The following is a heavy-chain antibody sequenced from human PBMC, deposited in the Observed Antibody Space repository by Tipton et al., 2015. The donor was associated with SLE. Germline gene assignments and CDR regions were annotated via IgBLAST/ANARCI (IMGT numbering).Heavy chain of an antibody. D-gene: IGHD6-19*01. J-gene: IGHJ4*02. CDR1: GASITDYY. CDR3: ARDSPTVAGTFDS. V-gene: IGHV4-59*08. CDR2: IYYRGGI. Sequence: TLSLTCTVSGASITDYYWSWIRQSPGKGLEWIAYIYYRGGIDYNPSLNSRVTVSIDTSKNLFSLTLTSVTAADTAMYYCARDSPTVAGTFDSWGQGTLVIVSA.